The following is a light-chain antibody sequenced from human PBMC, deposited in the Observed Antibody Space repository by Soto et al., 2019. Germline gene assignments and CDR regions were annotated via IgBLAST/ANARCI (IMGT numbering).Light chain of an antibody. Sequence: QSVLTQPASVSGSPGQSITISCTGTGSDVGGYNYVSWYQQHPGKAPKLMIYEVSNRPSGVSNRFSGSKSGNTASLTISGLQAEDEADYYCSSYTSSSTVYVFGTGTKV. V-gene: IGLV2-14*01. CDR3: SSYTSSSTVYV. CDR1: GSDVGGYNY. J-gene: IGLJ1*01. CDR2: EVS.